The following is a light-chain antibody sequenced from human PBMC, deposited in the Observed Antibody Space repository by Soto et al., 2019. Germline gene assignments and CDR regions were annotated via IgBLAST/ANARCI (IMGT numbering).Light chain of an antibody. V-gene: IGKV1-17*03. CDR2: GAS. CDR1: QDIDNY. J-gene: IGKJ2*01. Sequence: DIQRTQSPSALSASVGDRVTITCRASQDIDNYLAWFQQKPGQGPKRLIYGASTLQSGVPPRFSGSGSGTEFTLTITNLQPEDIATYYCLQHNAYPFTFGQGTKVDIK. CDR3: LQHNAYPFT.